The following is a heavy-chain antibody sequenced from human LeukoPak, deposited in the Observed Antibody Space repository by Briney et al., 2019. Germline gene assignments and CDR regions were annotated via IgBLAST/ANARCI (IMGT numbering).Heavy chain of an antibody. CDR3: ARDAPTAYCSGGTCYFDY. CDR1: GYTFTGYY. CDR2: INPNTGGT. Sequence: ASVKVSCKASGYTFTGYYMHWVRQAPGQGLEWMGWINPNTGGTNDAQKFQGRGTMTRDTAISTAYMELSRLRSDDTAVYYCARDAPTAYCSGGTCYFDYWGQGTLVTV. D-gene: IGHD2-15*01. V-gene: IGHV1-2*02. J-gene: IGHJ4*02.